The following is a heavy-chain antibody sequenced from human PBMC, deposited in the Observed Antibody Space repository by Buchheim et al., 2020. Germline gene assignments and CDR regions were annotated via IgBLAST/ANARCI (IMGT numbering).Heavy chain of an antibody. Sequence: QVQLVESGGGVVQPGRSLRLSCAASGFTFSTYGMHWVRQAPGKGLEWVAVISYDGTDKYYADSVKGRFTISRDNSKNTRYLQVNSLRAEDTAVYYCAKDLAARPQIDYWGQGTL. CDR2: ISYDGTDK. J-gene: IGHJ4*02. CDR3: AKDLAARPQIDY. CDR1: GFTFSTYG. V-gene: IGHV3-30*18. D-gene: IGHD6-6*01.